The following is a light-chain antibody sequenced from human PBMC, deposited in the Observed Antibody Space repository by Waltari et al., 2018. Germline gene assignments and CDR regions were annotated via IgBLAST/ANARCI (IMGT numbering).Light chain of an antibody. V-gene: IGKV3-11*01. Sequence: EIVLIQSPATLSLSPGEGATLSCRASQNVGNYLAWYQQKPGQAPRLLIYDTSNRATGIPARFSGSGSGTDFTLTISGLEPEDFAVYYCQHRSNWPLNFGGGTKVEIK. J-gene: IGKJ4*01. CDR1: QNVGNY. CDR2: DTS. CDR3: QHRSNWPLN.